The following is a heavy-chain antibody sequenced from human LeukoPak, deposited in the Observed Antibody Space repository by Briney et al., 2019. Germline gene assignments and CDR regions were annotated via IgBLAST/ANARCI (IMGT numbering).Heavy chain of an antibody. Sequence: PSETLSLTCTVSGYSISSGYYWGWIRQPPGKGLEWIGSIYHSGSTYYNPSLKSRVTISVDTSKNQFSLKLSSVTAADTAVYYCAREVILAAFDIWGQGTMVTVSS. V-gene: IGHV4-38-2*02. CDR2: IYHSGST. D-gene: IGHD2-8*02. J-gene: IGHJ3*02. CDR1: GYSISSGYY. CDR3: AREVILAAFDI.